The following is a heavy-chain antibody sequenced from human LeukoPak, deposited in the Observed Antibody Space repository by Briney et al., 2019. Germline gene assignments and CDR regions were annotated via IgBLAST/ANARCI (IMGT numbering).Heavy chain of an antibody. J-gene: IGHJ4*02. CDR3: ARSGSNDGSRSYRYENYFDY. V-gene: IGHV4-34*01. Sequence: SETLSLTCAVYGGSFSGYYWSWIRQPPGKGLEWIGEINHSGSTNYNPSLKSRVTISVDTSKNQFSLKLSSVTAADTAVYYCARSGSNDGSRSYRYENYFDYWGQGTLVTVSS. D-gene: IGHD3-10*01. CDR2: INHSGST. CDR1: GGSFSGYY.